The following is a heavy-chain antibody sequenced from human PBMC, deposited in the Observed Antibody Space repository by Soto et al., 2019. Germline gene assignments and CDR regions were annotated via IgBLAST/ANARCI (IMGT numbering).Heavy chain of an antibody. Sequence: ASVKVSCKASGYTFTGYYMHWVRQAPGQGLEWMGWINPNSGGTNYAQKFQGWVTMTRDTSISTAYMELSRLRSDDTAVYYCARERQLAPYYYYYYYMDVWGKGTTVTVSS. CDR2: INPNSGGT. CDR3: ARERQLAPYYYYYYYMDV. J-gene: IGHJ6*03. V-gene: IGHV1-2*04. CDR1: GYTFTGYY. D-gene: IGHD6-6*01.